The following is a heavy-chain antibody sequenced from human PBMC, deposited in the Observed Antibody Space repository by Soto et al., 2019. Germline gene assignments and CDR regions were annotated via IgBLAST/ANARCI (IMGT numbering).Heavy chain of an antibody. CDR2: IYHSGST. J-gene: IGHJ4*02. CDR3: ARGAYTAMVGHLDY. D-gene: IGHD5-18*01. V-gene: IGHV4-30-2*01. Sequence: SETLSLTCAVSGGSISSGGHSWSWIRQPPGKGLEWIGYIYHSGSTYYNPSLKSRVTISVDRSKNQFSLKLSSVTAADTAVYYCARGAYTAMVGHLDYWGQGTMVTVSS. CDR1: GGSISSGGHS.